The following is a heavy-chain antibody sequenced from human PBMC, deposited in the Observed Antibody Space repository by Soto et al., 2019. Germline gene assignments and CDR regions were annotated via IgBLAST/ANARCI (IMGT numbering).Heavy chain of an antibody. CDR1: GGSFSGYY. J-gene: IGHJ6*02. Sequence: SETLSLTCAVYGGSFSGYYWSWIRQPPGKGLEWIGEINHSGSTNYNPSLKSRVTISVDTSKNQFSLKLSSVTAADTAVYYCARGRGTKRSSYYYGMHVWGQATTVTVSS. V-gene: IGHV4-34*01. CDR3: ARGRGTKRSSYYYGMHV. CDR2: INHSGST. D-gene: IGHD3-16*01.